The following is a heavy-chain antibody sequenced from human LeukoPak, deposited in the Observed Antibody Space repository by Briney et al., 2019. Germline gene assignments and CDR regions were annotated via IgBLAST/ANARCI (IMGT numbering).Heavy chain of an antibody. CDR1: GFTFSSYS. D-gene: IGHD2-21*02. J-gene: IGHJ4*02. Sequence: GGSLRLSCAASGFTFSSYSMNWVRQAPGKGLEWVSYISSSSSTIYYADSVKGRFTISRDNAKNSLYLQMNSLRAEDTAVYYCVRDLVGRVTAPFGYWGQGTLVTVSS. CDR3: VRDLVGRVTAPFGY. V-gene: IGHV3-48*01. CDR2: ISSSSSTI.